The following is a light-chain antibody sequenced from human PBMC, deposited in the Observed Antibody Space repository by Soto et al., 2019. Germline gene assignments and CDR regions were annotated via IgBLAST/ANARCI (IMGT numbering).Light chain of an antibody. Sequence: EIVLTQSPATLSLSPGERATLSFRASQSVSSNLAWYQQKPGQAPRLLVYGASTRATGIPDRFSGSGSGTDFTLTISRLEPEDFAVYYCQQYGSSPETFGQGTKVDIK. J-gene: IGKJ1*01. V-gene: IGKV3-20*01. CDR1: QSVSSN. CDR3: QQYGSSPET. CDR2: GAS.